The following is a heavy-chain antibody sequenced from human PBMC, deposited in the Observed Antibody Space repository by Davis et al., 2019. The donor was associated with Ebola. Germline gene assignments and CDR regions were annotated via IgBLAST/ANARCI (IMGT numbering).Heavy chain of an antibody. CDR3: ARAQFPTTSDH. CDR2: ISAYNGNT. Sequence: GESLKISCKASGYTFTSYGISWVRQAPGQGLEWMGWISAYNGNTNYAQKLQGRVTMTTDTSTSTAYMEVGSLRSDDTAVYYCARAQFPTTSDHWGQGTLVTVSS. CDR1: GYTFTSYG. J-gene: IGHJ4*02. V-gene: IGHV1-18*04. D-gene: IGHD1-1*01.